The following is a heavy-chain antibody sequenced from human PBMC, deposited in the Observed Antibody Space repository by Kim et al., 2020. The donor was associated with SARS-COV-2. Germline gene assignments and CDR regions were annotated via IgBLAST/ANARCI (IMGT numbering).Heavy chain of an antibody. Sequence: GGSLRLSCAASGFTFSSYWMSWVRQAPGKGLEWVANIKQDGSEKYYVDSVKGRFTMSRDNAKNSPYLQMNSLRAEDTAVYYCARDQGSFSPDDAFDIWGPGTMVTVSS. D-gene: IGHD1-26*01. J-gene: IGHJ3*02. CDR3: ARDQGSFSPDDAFDI. CDR1: GFTFSSYW. V-gene: IGHV3-7*05. CDR2: IKQDGSEK.